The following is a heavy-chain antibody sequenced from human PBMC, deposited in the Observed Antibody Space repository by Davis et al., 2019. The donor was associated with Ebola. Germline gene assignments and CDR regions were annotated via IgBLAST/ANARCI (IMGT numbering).Heavy chain of an antibody. CDR2: ISAYNGNT. V-gene: IGHV1-18*01. CDR1: GYTFTSYG. J-gene: IGHJ4*02. D-gene: IGHD1-1*01. CDR3: ARRSTGTTPAALYYFDY. Sequence: ASVKVSCKASGYTFTSYGISWVRQAPGQGLEWMGWISAYNGNTNYAQKFQGRVTITRDTSASTAYMELSSLRSEDTAVYYCARRSTGTTPAALYYFDYWGQGTLVTVSS.